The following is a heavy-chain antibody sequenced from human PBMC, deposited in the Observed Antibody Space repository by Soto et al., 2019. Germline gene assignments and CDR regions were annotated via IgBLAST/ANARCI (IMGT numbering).Heavy chain of an antibody. Sequence: EVQLVESGGGLLRPGESLRLSCAASGFSFSSFPMNWVRQAPGRGLEWVSYISSLGSTINYADSVRGRFSISRDNGKNTLYLQMNSLRDEDTAVYFCARDGIFGHYGETSTYYLDYWGQGTLVTVSS. CDR3: ARDGIFGHYGETSTYYLDY. CDR2: ISSLGSTI. CDR1: GFSFSSFP. D-gene: IGHD4-17*01. J-gene: IGHJ4*02. V-gene: IGHV3-48*02.